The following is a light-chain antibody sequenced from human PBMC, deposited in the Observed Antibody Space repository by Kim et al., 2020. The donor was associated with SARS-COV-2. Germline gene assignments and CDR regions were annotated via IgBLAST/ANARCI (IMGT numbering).Light chain of an antibody. CDR1: QSISSN. CDR3: QQYAYWRA. J-gene: IGKJ5*01. Sequence: EKVMTQSPATLSLSPGERATLSCRASQSISSNLAWYQQKPGQAPRVLIYDASARATGIPARFSGSGSGTDFTLTISNVQSEDFAVYYCQQYAYWRAFGQGTRLEIK. V-gene: IGKV3-15*01. CDR2: DAS.